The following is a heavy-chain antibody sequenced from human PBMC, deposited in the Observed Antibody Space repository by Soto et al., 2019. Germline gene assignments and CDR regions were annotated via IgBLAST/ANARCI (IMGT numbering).Heavy chain of an antibody. J-gene: IGHJ5*02. V-gene: IGHV4-59*01. CDR2: IYYSGST. CDR1: GGSISSYY. D-gene: IGHD3-10*01. CDR3: ARDWDSSGLFDP. Sequence: SETLSLTCTVSGGSISSYYWSWIRQPPGKGLEWIGYIYYSGSTKYNPSLESRVMISLDTSKNQFSLRLTSVTAADTALYYCARDWDSSGLFDPWGQGALVTVSS.